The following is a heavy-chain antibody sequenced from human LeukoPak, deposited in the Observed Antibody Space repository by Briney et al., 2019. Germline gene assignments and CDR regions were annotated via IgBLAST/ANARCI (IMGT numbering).Heavy chain of an antibody. CDR1: GFTFSTCG. CDR2: IRYDGRNK. Sequence: GGSLRLSCAASGFTFSTCGMHWVRQAPGKGLEWVAFIRYDGRNKYYADSVKGRFTISRDNSKNTLYLQMNSLRTDDTAVYFCAKDLMRDRWFGESWGQGTLVTVSS. V-gene: IGHV3-30*02. CDR3: AKDLMRDRWFGES. J-gene: IGHJ5*02. D-gene: IGHD3-10*01.